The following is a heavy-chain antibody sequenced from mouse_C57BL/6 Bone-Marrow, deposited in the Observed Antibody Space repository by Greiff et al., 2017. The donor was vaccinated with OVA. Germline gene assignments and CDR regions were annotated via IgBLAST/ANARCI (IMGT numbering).Heavy chain of an antibody. CDR1: GYTFTSYW. V-gene: IGHV1-61*01. D-gene: IGHD2-13*01. CDR3: AFVYGDYVGVAD. Sequence: QVQLQQPGAELVRPGSSVKLSCKASGYTFTSYWMDWVKQRPGQGLEWIGNIYPSDSETHYNPKFKDKATLTVDKSSSTAYMQLSSLTSEVSAVYYCAFVYGDYVGVADWGQGTLVTVSA. J-gene: IGHJ3*01. CDR2: IYPSDSET.